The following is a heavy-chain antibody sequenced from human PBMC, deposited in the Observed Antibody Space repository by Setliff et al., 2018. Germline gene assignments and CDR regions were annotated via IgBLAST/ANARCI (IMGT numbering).Heavy chain of an antibody. D-gene: IGHD3-3*01. J-gene: IGHJ6*02. V-gene: IGHV4-61*09. CDR2: IYTSGST. CDR3: AGTQELRITIFGLAPYYYYGMDV. CDR1: GGSISSGSYY. Sequence: SETLSLTCTVSGGSISSGSYYWSWIRQPAGKGLEWIGHIYTSGSTNYNPSLKSRVTISVDTSKNQFSLKLSSVTAADTAVYYCAGTQELRITIFGLAPYYYYGMDVWGQGTTVTVSS.